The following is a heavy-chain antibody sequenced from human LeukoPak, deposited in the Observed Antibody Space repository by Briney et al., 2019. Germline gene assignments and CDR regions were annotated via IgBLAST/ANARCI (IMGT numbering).Heavy chain of an antibody. D-gene: IGHD1-20*01. V-gene: IGHV3-53*01. CDR1: EFTVSSTY. CDR2: MYSFGNT. CDR3: ARGKPVTGTPDYYSYGMDV. J-gene: IGHJ6*02. Sequence: GGSLRLSCAVSEFTVSSTYMSWVHQAPGKGLEWVSLMYSFGNTYYADSVKGRFTISRDNSKNTLYLQMNSLRAEDTALYYCARGKPVTGTPDYYSYGMDVWGQGTMVTVS.